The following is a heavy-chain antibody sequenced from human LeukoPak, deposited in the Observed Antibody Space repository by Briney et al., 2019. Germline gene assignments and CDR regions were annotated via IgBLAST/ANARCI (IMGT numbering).Heavy chain of an antibody. V-gene: IGHV3-23*01. Sequence: GGSLRLSCAASGFTFSTCAIIRVRQPPGKGLEWVSSIFPSGGEIHYADSVRGRFTISRENSKTNLSLQMNSLRAEDTAIYYCATYRQVLLPFESWGQGTLVTVSS. D-gene: IGHD2-8*02. CDR1: GFTFSTCA. CDR2: IFPSGGEI. J-gene: IGHJ4*02. CDR3: ATYRQVLLPFES.